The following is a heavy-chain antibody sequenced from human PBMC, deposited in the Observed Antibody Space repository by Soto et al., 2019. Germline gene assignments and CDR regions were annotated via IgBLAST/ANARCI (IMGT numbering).Heavy chain of an antibody. D-gene: IGHD2-21*01. J-gene: IGHJ4*02. CDR1: GFTFSNAW. CDR2: IKSKTDGGTT. Sequence: GGSLRLSCAASGFTFSNAWMSWVRQAPGKGLEWVGRIKSKTDGGTTDYAAPVKGRFTISRDDSRNTLYLQMNSLKTEDTAVYYCTTGPILWWPYDYWGQGTLVTVSS. CDR3: TTGPILWWPYDY. V-gene: IGHV3-15*01.